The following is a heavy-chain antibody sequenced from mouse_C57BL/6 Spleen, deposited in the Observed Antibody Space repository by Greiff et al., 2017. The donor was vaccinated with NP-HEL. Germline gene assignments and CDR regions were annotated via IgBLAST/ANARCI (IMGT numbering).Heavy chain of an antibody. CDR2: ISDGGSYT. Sequence: EVKLMESGGGLVKPGGPLKLSCAASGFTFSSYAMSWVRQTPEKRLEWVATISDGGSYTYYPDNVKGRFTISRDNAKNNLYLQMSHLKSEDTAMYYCARGGAMDYWGQGTSVTVSS. J-gene: IGHJ4*01. CDR1: GFTFSSYA. CDR3: ARGGAMDY. V-gene: IGHV5-4*03.